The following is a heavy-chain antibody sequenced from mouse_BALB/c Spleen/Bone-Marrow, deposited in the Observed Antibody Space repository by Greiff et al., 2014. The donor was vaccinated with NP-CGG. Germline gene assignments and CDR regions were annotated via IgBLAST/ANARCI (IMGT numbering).Heavy chain of an antibody. D-gene: IGHD2-1*01. V-gene: IGHV1-66*01. CDR3: ARSGYVGNYPYFDY. CDR1: GHSFTSYY. CDR2: IFPGSGNT. J-gene: IGHJ2*01. Sequence: QVQLQQSGPELVKPGASVKISCKASGHSFTSYYIHWVKQRPGQGLERIGWIFPGSGNTKYNEEFKGKATLTADTSSSTAYMQLSSLTSEDSAVYFCARSGYVGNYPYFDYWGQGTTLTVSS.